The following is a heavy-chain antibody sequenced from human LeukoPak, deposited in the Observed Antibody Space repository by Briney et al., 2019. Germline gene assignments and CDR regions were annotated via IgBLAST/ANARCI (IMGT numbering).Heavy chain of an antibody. CDR3: AREGIYSSSSYFDY. D-gene: IGHD6-6*01. J-gene: IGHJ4*02. V-gene: IGHV4-59*01. CDR1: GDSISSYY. CDR2: IFYSGNT. Sequence: PSETLSLTCTVSGDSISSYYWSWIRQPPGKGLEWIGYIFYSGNTSYNPSLKSRVTISIDTSKNHFSLRLSSVTAADAAVYYCAREGIYSSSSYFDYWGQGTLVTVSS.